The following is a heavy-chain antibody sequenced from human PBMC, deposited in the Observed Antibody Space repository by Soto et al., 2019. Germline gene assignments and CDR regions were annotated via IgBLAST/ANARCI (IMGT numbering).Heavy chain of an antibody. D-gene: IGHD3-16*01. Sequence: SEPLSLTCTVSGGSIRSGGYYWSWIRQHPGKGLEWIGYIYYSGSTYYNPSLKSRVTISVDTPKNQFSLKLSSVTAADTAVYYCARDFGGLRRNYYYYGMDVWGQGTTVTVSS. V-gene: IGHV4-31*03. CDR1: GGSIRSGGYY. J-gene: IGHJ6*02. CDR3: ARDFGGLRRNYYYYGMDV. CDR2: IYYSGST.